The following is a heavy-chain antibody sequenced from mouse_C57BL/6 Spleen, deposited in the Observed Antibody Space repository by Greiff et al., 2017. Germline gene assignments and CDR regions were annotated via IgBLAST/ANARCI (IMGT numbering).Heavy chain of an antibody. Sequence: LVESGAELVRPGASVKLSCKASGYTFTDYYINWVKQRPGQGLEWIARIYPGSGNTYYNEKFKGKATLTAEKSSSTAYMQLSSLTSEDSAVYFCARGDYGSLAYWGQGTLVTVSA. CDR1: GYTFTDYY. V-gene: IGHV1-76*01. D-gene: IGHD1-1*01. CDR2: IYPGSGNT. J-gene: IGHJ3*01. CDR3: ARGDYGSLAY.